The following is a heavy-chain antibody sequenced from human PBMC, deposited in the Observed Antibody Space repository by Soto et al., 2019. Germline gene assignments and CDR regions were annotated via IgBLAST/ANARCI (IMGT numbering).Heavy chain of an antibody. D-gene: IGHD3-10*01. J-gene: IGHJ3*02. CDR2: IYYSGST. Sequence: QVQLQESGPGLVKPSETLSLTCTVSGGSISSYYWSWIRQPPGKGLEWIGYIYYSGSTNYNPSLKSRVTISVDTSKNQFSLKRRSVTAADTAVYYGARVWGGAFDIWGQGTMVTVSS. V-gene: IGHV4-59*01. CDR3: ARVWGGAFDI. CDR1: GGSISSYY.